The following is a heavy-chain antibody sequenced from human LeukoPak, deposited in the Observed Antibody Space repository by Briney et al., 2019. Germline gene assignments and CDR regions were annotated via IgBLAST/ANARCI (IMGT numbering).Heavy chain of an antibody. J-gene: IGHJ5*02. CDR1: GFTFSSYS. D-gene: IGHD1-26*01. CDR2: ISSSSSYI. Sequence: GGSLRLSCAASGFTFSSYSMNWVRQAPGKGLEWVSSISSSSSYIYYADSVKGRFTISRDNAKNSLYLQMNSLRAEDTAVYYCARESIVDTEKENWFDPWGQGTLVTVSS. V-gene: IGHV3-21*01. CDR3: ARESIVDTEKENWFDP.